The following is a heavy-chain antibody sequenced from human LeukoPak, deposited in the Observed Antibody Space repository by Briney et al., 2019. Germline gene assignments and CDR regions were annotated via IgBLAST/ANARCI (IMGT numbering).Heavy chain of an antibody. CDR3: AHLVWEYVGGLDV. J-gene: IGHJ6*02. V-gene: IGHV3-23*05. D-gene: IGHD1-26*01. CDR2: IYTNGRT. CDR1: GFIFKSYG. Sequence: PGGSLRLSCVAPGFIFKSYGMNWVRQAPGKGLEWVSGIYTNGRTRYADSVNGRFTISRDNSKNTLFLQMHSLRVEDTAVYYCAHLVWEYVGGLDVWGQGTTVTVSS.